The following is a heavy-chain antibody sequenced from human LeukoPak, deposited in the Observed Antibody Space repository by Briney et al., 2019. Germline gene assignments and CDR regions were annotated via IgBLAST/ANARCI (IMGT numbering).Heavy chain of an antibody. Sequence: GGSLRLSCAASGFTFSSYAMHWVRQAPGKGLEWVAVISYDGSNKYYADSVKGRFTISRDNAKNSLYLQMNSLRAEDTAVYYCASEYSYGQFDYWGQGTLVTVSS. D-gene: IGHD5-18*01. CDR1: GFTFSSYA. V-gene: IGHV3-30*04. CDR3: ASEYSYGQFDY. CDR2: ISYDGSNK. J-gene: IGHJ4*02.